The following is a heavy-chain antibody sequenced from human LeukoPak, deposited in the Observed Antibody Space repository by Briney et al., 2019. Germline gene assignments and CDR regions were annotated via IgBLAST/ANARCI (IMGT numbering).Heavy chain of an antibody. D-gene: IGHD3-10*01. J-gene: IGHJ4*01. Sequence: GASVTVSCTASGYPFSSYGISWVRQAPGQRLEWMGWISAYNGNTNYAQKFQGRVTMITDTSTSTAYMELKSLRSDDTAVYYCARDGFFGSGIVGAFDIWGQGTLVTVSS. CDR1: GYPFSSYG. CDR3: ARDGFFGSGIVGAFDI. CDR2: ISAYNGNT. V-gene: IGHV1-18*01.